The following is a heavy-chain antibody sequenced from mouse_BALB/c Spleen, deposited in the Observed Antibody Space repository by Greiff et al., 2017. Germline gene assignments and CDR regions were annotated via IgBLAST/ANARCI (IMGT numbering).Heavy chain of an antibody. V-gene: IGHV2-2*02. CDR1: GFSLTSYG. J-gene: IGHJ4*01. Sequence: VKLVESGPGLVQPSQSLSITCTVSGFSLTSYGVHWVRQSPGKGLEWLGVIWSGGSTDYNAAFISRLSISKDNSKSQVFFKMNSLQANDTAIYYCASITTAKPDYWGQGTSVTVSS. D-gene: IGHD1-2*01. CDR3: ASITTAKPDY. CDR2: IWSGGST.